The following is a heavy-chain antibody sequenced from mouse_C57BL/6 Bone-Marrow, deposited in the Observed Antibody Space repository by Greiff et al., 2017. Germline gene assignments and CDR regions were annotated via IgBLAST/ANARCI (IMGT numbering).Heavy chain of an antibody. CDR1: GYTFTNYW. J-gene: IGHJ4*01. CDR2: MHPNGGSP. D-gene: IGHD2-4*01. CDR3: ARSYDHDEYTMDY. Sequence: QVQLQQPGAELVKPGASVKLSCKASGYTFTNYWMHWVKQRPGQGLEWIGMMHPNGGSPDYNEKFKSEATLSVDKSSRTAYMELSSLTSEDSAVYYCARSYDHDEYTMDYGGQGTAVTVSS. V-gene: IGHV1-64*01.